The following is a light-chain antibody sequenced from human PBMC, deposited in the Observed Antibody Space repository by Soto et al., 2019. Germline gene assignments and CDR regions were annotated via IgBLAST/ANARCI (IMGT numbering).Light chain of an antibody. V-gene: IGLV2-14*01. Sequence: QSVLTQPASVSGSPGQSITISCTGTSSDVGGYNYVSWYQQHPGKAPKLMIYDVSNRPSGVRNRFSGSKSGNTTSLTISGLLAQHHAAYYCSSSTNSSTNVVFGSGTELTLL. CDR1: SSDVGGYNY. CDR2: DVS. CDR3: SSSTNSSTNVV. J-gene: IGLJ2*01.